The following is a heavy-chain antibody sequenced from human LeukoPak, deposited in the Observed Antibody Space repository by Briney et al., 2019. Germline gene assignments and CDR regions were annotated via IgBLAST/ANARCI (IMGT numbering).Heavy chain of an antibody. J-gene: IGHJ4*02. D-gene: IGHD3-22*01. V-gene: IGHV4-59*01. Sequence: WIGHIYYSGSTNYTPSLTSRVTISVDTSKNQFSLKLSSVTAADTAVYYCARADSSGYYVGYWGQGTLVTVSS. CDR2: IYYSGST. CDR3: ARADSSGYYVGY.